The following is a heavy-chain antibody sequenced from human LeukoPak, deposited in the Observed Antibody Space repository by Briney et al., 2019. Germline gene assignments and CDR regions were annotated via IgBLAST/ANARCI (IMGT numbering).Heavy chain of an antibody. CDR1: GFTFSSYA. CDR3: ARVIYPYYYYYYMDV. J-gene: IGHJ6*03. D-gene: IGHD2-2*02. V-gene: IGHV3-30*01. CDR2: ISYDGSNK. Sequence: GGSLRLSCAASGFTFSSYAMHWVRQAPGEGLEWVAVISYDGSNKCYADSVKGRFTISRDNSKNTLYLQMNSLRAEDTAVYYCARVIYPYYYYYYMDVWGKGTTVTVSS.